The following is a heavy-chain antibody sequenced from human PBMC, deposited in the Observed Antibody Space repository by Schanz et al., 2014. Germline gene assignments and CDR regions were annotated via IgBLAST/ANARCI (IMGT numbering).Heavy chain of an antibody. D-gene: IGHD2-15*01. CDR1: GGSISSGTYY. Sequence: QVQLQESGPGLVKPSQTLSLSCSVSGGSISSGTYYWNWIRQPAGKGLEWIGYIYDSGNTYYNPSLKSRVTMSIDTSENQFSLNLRSVTGADTAVYYCARLVGPSFYYGMDVWGQGTTVTVSS. J-gene: IGHJ6*02. CDR2: IYDSGNT. CDR3: ARLVGPSFYYGMDV. V-gene: IGHV4-31*03.